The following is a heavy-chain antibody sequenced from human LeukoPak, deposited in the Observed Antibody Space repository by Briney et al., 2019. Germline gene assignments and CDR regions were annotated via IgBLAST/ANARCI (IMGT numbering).Heavy chain of an antibody. Sequence: GGSLRLSCAASGFTASTNYMSWVRQAPGKGLEWVSVLYRGGTSYYTDSVKGRFTISRDNSKNTLFLQMNSLRVEDTAVYYCAGGTPGIAAAVDPWGQGTLVTVSS. CDR2: LYRGGTS. CDR1: GFTASTNY. V-gene: IGHV3-53*01. D-gene: IGHD6-13*01. CDR3: AGGTPGIAAAVDP. J-gene: IGHJ5*02.